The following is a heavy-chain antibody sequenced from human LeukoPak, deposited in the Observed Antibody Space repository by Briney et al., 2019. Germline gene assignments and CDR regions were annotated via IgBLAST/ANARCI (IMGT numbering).Heavy chain of an antibody. CDR2: IIPIFGTA. V-gene: IGHV1-69*05. D-gene: IGHD2-15*01. J-gene: IGHJ5*02. CDR1: GGTFSSYA. CDR3: AVGYCSGGSCYGLYTGDNWFDP. Sequence: ASVKVSCKASGGTFSSYAISWVRQAPGQGLEWMGRIIPIFGTANYAQKFQGRVTITTDESTSTAYMELSSLRSEDTAVYYCAVGYCSGGSCYGLYTGDNWFDPWGQGNLVTVSS.